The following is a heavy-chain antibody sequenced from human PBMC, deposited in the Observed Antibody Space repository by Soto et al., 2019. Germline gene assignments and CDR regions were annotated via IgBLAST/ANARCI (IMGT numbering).Heavy chain of an antibody. Sequence: GESLRPSCTASAFAFGDYAMSWFRQAPGKGLEWVGFIRSKAYGGTTEYAASVKGRFTISRDDSKSIAYLQMNSLKTEDTAVYYCTSLPAGITGTNFDYWGQGTLVTVSS. V-gene: IGHV3-49*03. CDR3: TSLPAGITGTNFDY. CDR2: IRSKAYGGTT. D-gene: IGHD1-20*01. J-gene: IGHJ4*02. CDR1: AFAFGDYA.